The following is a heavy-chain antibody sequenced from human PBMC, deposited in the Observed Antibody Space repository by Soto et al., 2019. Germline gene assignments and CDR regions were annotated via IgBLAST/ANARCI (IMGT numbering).Heavy chain of an antibody. CDR1: GFTFSSYA. D-gene: IGHD6-13*01. Sequence: QVQLVESGGGVDQPGRSLRLSCAASGFTFSSYAMHWVRQAPGKGLEWVAVISYDGSNKYYADSVKGRFTISRDNSKNTLYLQMNSLRAEDTAVYYCAREEGDSSSWYFDYWGQGTLVTVSS. J-gene: IGHJ4*02. V-gene: IGHV3-30-3*01. CDR3: AREEGDSSSWYFDY. CDR2: ISYDGSNK.